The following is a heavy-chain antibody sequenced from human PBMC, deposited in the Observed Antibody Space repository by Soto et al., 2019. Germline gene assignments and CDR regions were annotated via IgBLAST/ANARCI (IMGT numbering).Heavy chain of an antibody. J-gene: IGHJ6*02. CDR1: GYILTGYS. CDR3: ARGYGSSPNMELRFGMDV. V-gene: IGHV1-2*02. D-gene: IGHD5-18*01. Sequence: QVYLVQSGAEVRRPGASVKVSCTAFGYILTGYSLHWVRQAPGQGLEGMGWIDPNSGATNSAERFHGRGSMTRDTSISAAYLELSSLRSDDTAVYYCARGYGSSPNMELRFGMDVWGQGTTISVSS. CDR2: IDPNSGAT.